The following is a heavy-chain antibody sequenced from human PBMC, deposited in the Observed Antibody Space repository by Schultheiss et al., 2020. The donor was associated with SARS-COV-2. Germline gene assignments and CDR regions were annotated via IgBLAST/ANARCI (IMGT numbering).Heavy chain of an antibody. Sequence: GGSLRLSCAASGFTFSSYAMSWVRQAPGKGLEWVSYITSSSSTIYYADSVKGRFTISRDNAKNSLFLQMNSLRAEDTAVYYCARDRSSGYGGSFDYWGQGTLVTVSS. CDR1: GFTFSSYA. V-gene: IGHV3-48*01. D-gene: IGHD3-22*01. J-gene: IGHJ4*02. CDR3: ARDRSSGYGGSFDY. CDR2: ITSSSSTI.